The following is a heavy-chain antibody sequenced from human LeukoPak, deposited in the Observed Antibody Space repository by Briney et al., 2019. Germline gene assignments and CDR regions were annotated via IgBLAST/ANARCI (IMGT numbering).Heavy chain of an antibody. CDR1: GGSLSSGDYY. CDR2: IYYSGST. J-gene: IGHJ6*03. V-gene: IGHV4-30-4*08. Sequence: SQTLSLTCTVSGGSLSSGDYYWSWVRQPPGTGLEWLGYIYYSGSTYYNPSLKSRVTISVDTSKNQFSLKLSSVTAADTAVYYCAREDKYYGDYPYYYYYYYMDVWGKGTTVTVSS. D-gene: IGHD4-17*01. CDR3: AREDKYYGDYPYYYYYYYMDV.